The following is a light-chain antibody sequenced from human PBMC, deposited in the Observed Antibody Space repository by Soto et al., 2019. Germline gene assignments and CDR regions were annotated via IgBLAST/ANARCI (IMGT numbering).Light chain of an antibody. J-gene: IGKJ4*01. Sequence: DLEMTQSPSSLSASVGDRVTITCRASQSISNYLNWYQHKPGKVPKLLIYAASSLQSGVPTRFSGSGSGTDFTLTINSLQPEDFATYYCQQSYGTPLTFGGGTMIEIK. CDR3: QQSYGTPLT. V-gene: IGKV1-39*01. CDR2: AAS. CDR1: QSISNY.